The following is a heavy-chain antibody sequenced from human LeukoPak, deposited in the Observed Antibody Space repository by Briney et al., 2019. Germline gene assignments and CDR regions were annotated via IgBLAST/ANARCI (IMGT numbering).Heavy chain of an antibody. V-gene: IGHV3-21*01. CDR1: GFTFSSYS. Sequence: GGSLRLSCAASGFTFSSYSMNWVRQAPGKGLEWVSSISSSSSYIYYADSVKGRFTISRDNAKNSLYLQMNSLRAEDTAAYYCARETVEMATIRAAFDIWGQGTMVTVSS. CDR3: ARETVEMATIRAAFDI. CDR2: ISSSSSYI. J-gene: IGHJ3*02. D-gene: IGHD5-24*01.